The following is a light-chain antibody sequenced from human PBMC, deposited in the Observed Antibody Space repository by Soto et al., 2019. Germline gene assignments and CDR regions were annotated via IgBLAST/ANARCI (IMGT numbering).Light chain of an antibody. CDR1: QSVSSN. Sequence: EIVMTQSPVTLSVSPGERVTLSCRASQSVSSNLAWYQQKPGQAPSLLIYGAFTRATGIPARFSGTGSGTEFTLTISSLQSEDFALYYCQQYNDWHLTFGQGTKVDI. CDR3: QQYNDWHLT. J-gene: IGKJ1*01. CDR2: GAF. V-gene: IGKV3-15*01.